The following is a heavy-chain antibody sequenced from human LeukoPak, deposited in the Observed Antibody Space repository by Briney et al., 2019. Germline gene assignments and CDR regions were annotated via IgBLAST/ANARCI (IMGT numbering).Heavy chain of an antibody. J-gene: IGHJ5*02. D-gene: IGHD3-22*01. CDR2: INPNSGGT. CDR1: GYTFTGYY. Sequence: ASVKVSCKASGYTFTGYYMHWVRQAPGQGLEWMGWINPNSGGTNCAQKFQGRVTMTRDTSISTAYMELSRLRSDDTAVYYCARPSSGYYEAIRAGLGPWGQGTLVTVSS. CDR3: ARPSSGYYEAIRAGLGP. V-gene: IGHV1-2*02.